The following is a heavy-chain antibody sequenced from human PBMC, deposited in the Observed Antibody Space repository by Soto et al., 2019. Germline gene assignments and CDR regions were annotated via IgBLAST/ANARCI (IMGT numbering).Heavy chain of an antibody. Sequence: SLRLSCAASGLTFSNYAMTWVRQAPGKGLEWVSIISGNGDDSFYADSVKGRFTISRDNSMNTLYLQMNSLRVDDTALYYCATRIYYDTNVYYYWAYFDYWGKGTLVTVPS. CDR3: ATRIYYDTNVYYYWAYFDY. V-gene: IGHV3-23*01. CDR1: GLTFSNYA. D-gene: IGHD3-22*01. J-gene: IGHJ4*02. CDR2: ISGNGDDS.